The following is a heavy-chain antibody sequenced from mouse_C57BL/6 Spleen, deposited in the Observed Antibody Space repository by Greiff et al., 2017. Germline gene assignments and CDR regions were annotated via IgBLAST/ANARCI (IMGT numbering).Heavy chain of an antibody. V-gene: IGHV3-6*01. Sequence: EVQRVESGPGLVKPSQSLSLTCSVTGYSITSGYYWNWIRQFPGNKLEWMGYISYDGSNNYNPSLKNRISITRDTSKNQFFLKLNSVTTEDTATYYCARGGYGSRGAMDYWGQGTSVTVSS. J-gene: IGHJ4*01. CDR1: GYSITSGYY. D-gene: IGHD1-1*01. CDR2: ISYDGSN. CDR3: ARGGYGSRGAMDY.